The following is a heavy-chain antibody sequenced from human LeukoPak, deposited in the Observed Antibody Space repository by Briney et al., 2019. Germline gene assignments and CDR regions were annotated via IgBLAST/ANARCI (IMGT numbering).Heavy chain of an antibody. V-gene: IGHV3-23*01. CDR3: ARVIRAAPGKGYFDY. Sequence: GGSLRLSCATSGFIYSTYALSWVRQAPGKGLEWASSISGSGGSTYHADSVKGRFTISRDSSKNTLYLQMNSLRAEDTAIYYCARVIRAAPGKGYFDYWGRGTLVTVSS. J-gene: IGHJ4*02. D-gene: IGHD6-13*01. CDR2: ISGSGGST. CDR1: GFIYSTYA.